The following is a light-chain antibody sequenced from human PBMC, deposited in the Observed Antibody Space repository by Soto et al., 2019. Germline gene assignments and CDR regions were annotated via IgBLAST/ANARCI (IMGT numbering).Light chain of an antibody. CDR1: QSVFYSSNNKNY. J-gene: IGKJ4*01. Sequence: DSVMTQSPESLAVSLGERATINCKSSQSVFYSSNNKNYLTWYQQKPGQPPKLLIHWASTRDSGVPDRFSGSGSETDFTLTISSLQAEDVAVYYCQQYYSLPLTFGGGTKVEIK. CDR2: WAS. CDR3: QQYYSLPLT. V-gene: IGKV4-1*01.